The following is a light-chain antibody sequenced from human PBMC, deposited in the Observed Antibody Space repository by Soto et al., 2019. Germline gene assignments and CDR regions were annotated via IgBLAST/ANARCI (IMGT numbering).Light chain of an antibody. CDR2: DAS. J-gene: IGKJ4*01. V-gene: IGKV3-11*01. Sequence: EIVMTQSPATLSVSPGERATLSCRAIQSVSSDFLAWYQQKPGQAPRLLIYDASNRATGIPARFSGSGSGTDFTLTISSLEPEDFAVYYCQQRSNWPPVTFGGGTKVDIK. CDR3: QQRSNWPPVT. CDR1: QSVSSD.